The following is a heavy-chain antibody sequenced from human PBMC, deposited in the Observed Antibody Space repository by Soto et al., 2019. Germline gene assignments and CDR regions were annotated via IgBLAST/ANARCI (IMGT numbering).Heavy chain of an antibody. CDR2: IWYDGSNK. D-gene: IGHD2-2*02. CDR3: ARRYCSSTSCYSAFDY. V-gene: IGHV3-33*01. Sequence: GGSLRLSCAASGFTFSSYGMHWVRQAPGKGLEWVAVIWYDGSNKYYVDSVKGRFTISRDNSKNTLYLQMNSLRAEDTAVYYCARRYCSSTSCYSAFDYWGQGTLVTVSS. J-gene: IGHJ4*02. CDR1: GFTFSSYG.